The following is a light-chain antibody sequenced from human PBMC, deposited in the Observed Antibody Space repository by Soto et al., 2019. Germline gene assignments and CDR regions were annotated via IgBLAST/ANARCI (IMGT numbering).Light chain of an antibody. J-gene: IGLJ1*01. CDR3: SSYTTSITYV. Sequence: QSALTQPPSVSGSPGQSVTISCTGTNSDVGSDNHVSWYQQPPGTAPKLMIYEVNNRPSGVPDRFSGSKSGNTASLTISGIQAEDEADYYCSSYTTSITYVFGTGTKLTVL. CDR2: EVN. V-gene: IGLV2-18*02. CDR1: NSDVGSDNH.